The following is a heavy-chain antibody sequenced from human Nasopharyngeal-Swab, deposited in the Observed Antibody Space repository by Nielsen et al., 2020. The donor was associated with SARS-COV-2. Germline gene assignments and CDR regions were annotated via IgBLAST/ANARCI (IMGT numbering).Heavy chain of an antibody. CDR2: ISAYNGNT. Sequence: WVRQAPGQGLEWMGWISAYNGNTNYAQRLQGRVTTTTDTSTNTAYMEMRSLRSDDTAVYYRARTGYCSGGSCYSWWFDPWGQGTLVTVSS. CDR3: ARTGYCSGGSCYSWWFDP. V-gene: IGHV1-18*01. J-gene: IGHJ5*02. D-gene: IGHD2-15*01.